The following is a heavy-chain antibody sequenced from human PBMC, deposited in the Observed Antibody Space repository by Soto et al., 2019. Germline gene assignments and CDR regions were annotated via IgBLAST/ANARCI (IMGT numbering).Heavy chain of an antibody. CDR3: AKYRTYIWKRGWFDP. CDR2: LSGSGGST. J-gene: IGHJ5*02. V-gene: IGHV3-23*01. CDR1: GLTFSSYA. Sequence: EVQLLESGGGLVQPGGSLRLSCAASGLTFSSYAMSWVRQAPGKGLEWVSALSGSGGSTYYADSVKGRFTISRDNSTNTLYLQRTSLRAEDTAVYYCAKYRTYIWKRGWFDPWGQGTLVTVSS. D-gene: IGHD1-20*01.